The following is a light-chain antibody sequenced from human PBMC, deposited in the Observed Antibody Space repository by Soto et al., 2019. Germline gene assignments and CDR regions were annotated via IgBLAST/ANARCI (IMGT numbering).Light chain of an antibody. V-gene: IGLV2-14*01. Sequence: QSVLAQPASVSGSPGQSITISCTGTSSDVARYNSVSWYQQHPGKAPKLIIYGVNYRPSGVSDRFSGSKSGNTASLTISGLQAEDEADYYCNSYTGSSLYAFGIGTKVTIL. CDR3: NSYTGSSLYA. J-gene: IGLJ1*01. CDR2: GVN. CDR1: SSDVARYNS.